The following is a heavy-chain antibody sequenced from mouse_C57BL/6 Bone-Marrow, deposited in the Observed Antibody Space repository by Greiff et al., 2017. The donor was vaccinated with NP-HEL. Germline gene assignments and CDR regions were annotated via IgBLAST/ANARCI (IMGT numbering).Heavy chain of an antibody. CDR1: GFTFSSYT. Sequence: EVKLMESGGGLVKPGGSLKLSCAASGFTFSSYTMSWVRQTPEKRLEWVATISGGGGNTYYPDSVKGRFTISRDNAKNTLYLQMSSLRSEDTALYYCARHGQLRLRDYAMDYWGQGTAVTVSS. CDR2: ISGGGGNT. CDR3: ARHGQLRLRDYAMDY. J-gene: IGHJ4*01. D-gene: IGHD3-2*02. V-gene: IGHV5-9*01.